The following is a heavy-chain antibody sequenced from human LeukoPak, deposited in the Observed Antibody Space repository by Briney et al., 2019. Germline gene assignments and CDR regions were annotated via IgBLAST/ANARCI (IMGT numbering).Heavy chain of an antibody. CDR1: GGTFSSYA. Sequence: ASVKVSCKASGGTFSSYAISWVRQAPGQGLEWMGRIIPILGIANYAQKFQGRVTITADKSTSTAYMELSSLRSEDTAVYYCARSGIYCSGGSCYLAYWGQGTLDTVSS. D-gene: IGHD2-15*01. CDR3: ARSGIYCSGGSCYLAY. CDR2: IIPILGIA. J-gene: IGHJ4*02. V-gene: IGHV1-69*04.